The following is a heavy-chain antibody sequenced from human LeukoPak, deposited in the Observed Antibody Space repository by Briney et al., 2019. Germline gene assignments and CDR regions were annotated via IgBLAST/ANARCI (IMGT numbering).Heavy chain of an antibody. D-gene: IGHD1-26*01. CDR1: GYTFTTYG. J-gene: IGHJ6*02. V-gene: IGHV1-18*01. Sequence: ASVKVSCKASGYTFTTYGLSWVRQAPGQGLEWMGWISSYIGRTDYAQKFQGRLTMTTDTSTNIAYMELWSLTSDDTAVYFCARDRSRWELSGSMDVWGQGTTVTVSS. CDR3: ARDRSRWELSGSMDV. CDR2: ISSYIGRT.